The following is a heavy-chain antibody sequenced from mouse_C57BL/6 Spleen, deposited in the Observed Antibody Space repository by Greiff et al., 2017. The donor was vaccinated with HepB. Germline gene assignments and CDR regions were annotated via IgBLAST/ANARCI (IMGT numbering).Heavy chain of an antibody. J-gene: IGHJ4*01. D-gene: IGHD2-3*01. Sequence: VQLQQSGAELAKPGASVKLSCKASGYTFTSYWMHWVKQRPGQGLEWIGYINPSSGYTKYNQKFKDKATLTADISSSTAYMQLSSLTYEDSAVYYCAIRWLLPLYYAMDYWGQGTSVTVSS. CDR2: INPSSGYT. CDR3: AIRWLLPLYYAMDY. V-gene: IGHV1-7*01. CDR1: GYTFTSYW.